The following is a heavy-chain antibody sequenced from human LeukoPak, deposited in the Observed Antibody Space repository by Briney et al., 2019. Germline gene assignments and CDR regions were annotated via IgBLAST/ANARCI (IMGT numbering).Heavy chain of an antibody. Sequence: SSVKVSCKASGGTFSSYATSWVRQAPGQGLEWMGRIIPIFGTANYAQKFQGRVTITTDESTSTAYMELSSLRSEDTAVYYCWEHPVGRFLFDYWGQGTLVTVSS. CDR3: WEHPVGRFLFDY. V-gene: IGHV1-69*05. CDR2: IIPIFGTA. CDR1: GGTFSSYA. D-gene: IGHD1-26*01. J-gene: IGHJ4*02.